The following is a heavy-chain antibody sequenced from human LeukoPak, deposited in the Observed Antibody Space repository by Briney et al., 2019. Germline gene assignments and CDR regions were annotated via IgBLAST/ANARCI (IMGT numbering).Heavy chain of an antibody. CDR2: IYYSGST. Sequence: SETLSLTCTVSGGSISSSSYYWGWIRQPPGKGLEWIGSIYYSGSTYYNPSLKSRVTISVDTSENQFSLKLSSVTAADTAVYYCARPSDSSGWGDAFDIWGQGTMVTVSS. V-gene: IGHV4-39*01. D-gene: IGHD6-19*01. CDR3: ARPSDSSGWGDAFDI. CDR1: GGSISSSSYY. J-gene: IGHJ3*02.